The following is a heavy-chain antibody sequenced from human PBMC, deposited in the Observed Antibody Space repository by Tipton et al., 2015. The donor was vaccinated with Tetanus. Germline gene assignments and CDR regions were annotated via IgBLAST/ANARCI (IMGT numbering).Heavy chain of an antibody. V-gene: IGHV3-33*06. CDR2: IWYDGSNK. CDR1: GFTFSSYG. Sequence: SLRLSCAASGFTFSSYGMHWVRQAPGKGLEWVAVIWYDGSNKYYADSVKGRFTISRDNSKNTLYLQMNSLRAEDTAVYYCAKNSNSGGSYYYYGMDVWGQGTTVTVSS. J-gene: IGHJ6*02. D-gene: IGHD2-15*01. CDR3: AKNSNSGGSYYYYGMDV.